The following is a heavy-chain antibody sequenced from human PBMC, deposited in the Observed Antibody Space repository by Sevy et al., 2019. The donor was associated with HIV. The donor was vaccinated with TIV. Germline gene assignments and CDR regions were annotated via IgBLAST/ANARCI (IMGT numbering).Heavy chain of an antibody. CDR2: IYYSGST. J-gene: IGHJ4*02. CDR1: GGSISSGGYY. Sequence: SETLSITCTVSGGSISSGGYYWSWIRQHPGKGLEWIGYIYYSGSTYYNPSLKGRVTISVDTSKNQFSLKLSSVTAADTAVYYCARAAIAAAGSNLDYRGQGTLVTVSS. CDR3: ARAAIAAAGSNLDY. V-gene: IGHV4-31*03. D-gene: IGHD6-13*01.